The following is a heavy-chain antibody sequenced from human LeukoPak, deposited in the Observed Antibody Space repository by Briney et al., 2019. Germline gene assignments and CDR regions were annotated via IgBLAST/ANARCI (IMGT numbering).Heavy chain of an antibody. CDR2: IWYDGSNK. Sequence: SGGSLRLSCAASGFTFSSYGMHWVRQAPGKGLEWVAVIWYDGSNKYYADSVKGRFTISRDNSKNTLYLQMNSLRAEDTAVYYCAKKGYYDSSGYYLVYWYFDLWGRGTLVTVSS. V-gene: IGHV3-33*06. J-gene: IGHJ2*01. D-gene: IGHD3-22*01. CDR3: AKKGYYDSSGYYLVYWYFDL. CDR1: GFTFSSYG.